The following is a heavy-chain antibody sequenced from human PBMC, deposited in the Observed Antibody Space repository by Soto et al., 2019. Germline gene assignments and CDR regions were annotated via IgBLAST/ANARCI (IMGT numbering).Heavy chain of an antibody. CDR1: GYTFTSYY. D-gene: IGHD3-16*02. CDR3: ARAGTYDYVWGSYRLGSN. CDR2: INPSSGST. Sequence: ASVKVSCKASGYTFTSYYIHWVRQAPGQGLEWMGIINPSSGSTSYAQKFQGRVTMTRDTSTSTVYMELSSLRSEDTALYYCARAGTYDYVWGSYRLGSNWGQGTLLTVSS. V-gene: IGHV1-46*01. J-gene: IGHJ4*02.